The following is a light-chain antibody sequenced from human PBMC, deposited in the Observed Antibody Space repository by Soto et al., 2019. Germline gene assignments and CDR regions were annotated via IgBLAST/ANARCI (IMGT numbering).Light chain of an antibody. CDR1: QSVSSSY. V-gene: IGKV3-20*01. Sequence: EVVLTQSPGNLSLSPGERATLSCRASQSVSSSYLAWYQQKPGQAPRLLIYGTSSRATGIPDRFSGSGSGTDFTLTISRLEPEDFAVYYCQQYGSSSWTFGQGTKV. CDR3: QQYGSSSWT. CDR2: GTS. J-gene: IGKJ1*01.